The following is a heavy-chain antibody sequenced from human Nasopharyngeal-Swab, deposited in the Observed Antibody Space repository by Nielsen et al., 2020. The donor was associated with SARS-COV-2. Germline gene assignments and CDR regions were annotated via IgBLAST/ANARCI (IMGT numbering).Heavy chain of an antibody. J-gene: IGHJ5*02. V-gene: IGHV4-4*02. D-gene: IGHD2-8*02. CDR1: GGSINSGDW. Sequence: SETLSLTCAVSGGSINSGDWWTWVRQPPGKELEWIGLIYHTGSTAYTPSLKSRVTISLDKSQNQFSLRLTSVTAADTAVYYCTRDHLTCAGRSCYRTLDTWGQGTLVTVSS. CDR3: TRDHLTCAGRSCYRTLDT. CDR2: IYHTGST.